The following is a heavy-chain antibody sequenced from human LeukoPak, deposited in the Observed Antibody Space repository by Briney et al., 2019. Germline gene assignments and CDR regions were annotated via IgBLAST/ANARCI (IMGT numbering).Heavy chain of an antibody. V-gene: IGHV3-23*01. CDR1: GFTFSSYW. Sequence: GGSLRLSCAASGFTFSSYWMSWVRQAPGKGLEWVSAISGSGGSTYYADSVKGRFTISRDNSKNTLYLQMNSLRAEDTAVYYCARVGAATYAFDIWGQGTMVTVSS. D-gene: IGHD3-16*01. CDR3: ARVGAATYAFDI. CDR2: ISGSGGST. J-gene: IGHJ3*02.